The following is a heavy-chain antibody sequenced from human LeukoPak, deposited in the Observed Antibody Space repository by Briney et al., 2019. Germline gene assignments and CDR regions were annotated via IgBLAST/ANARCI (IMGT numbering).Heavy chain of an antibody. D-gene: IGHD3-22*01. V-gene: IGHV1-18*01. J-gene: IGHJ6*03. CDR1: GYTFTSYG. CDR2: ISAYNGNT. Sequence: GASVKDSCKASGYTFTSYGISWVRQAPGQGLEWMGWISAYNGNTNYAQKLQGRVTMTTDTSTSTAYLELRSLRSDDTAVYYCAREYYDSSDFYYYYYYMGVWGKGTTVTVSS. CDR3: AREYYDSSDFYYYYYYMGV.